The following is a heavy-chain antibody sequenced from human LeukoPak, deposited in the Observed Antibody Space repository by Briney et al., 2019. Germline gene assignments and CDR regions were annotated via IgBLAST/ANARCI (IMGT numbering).Heavy chain of an antibody. CDR2: VTSSGGHM. D-gene: IGHD6-13*01. Sequence: SGGSLRLSCAASGFIFSDYYMTWIRQAPGKGLEWVSYVTSSGGHMYYADSAKGRFTISRDNAKNSLDLQMNSLRAEDTAVYYCARVLSSSWYRDWGQGTLVTVSS. V-gene: IGHV3-11*04. CDR1: GFIFSDYY. CDR3: ARVLSSSWYRD. J-gene: IGHJ4*02.